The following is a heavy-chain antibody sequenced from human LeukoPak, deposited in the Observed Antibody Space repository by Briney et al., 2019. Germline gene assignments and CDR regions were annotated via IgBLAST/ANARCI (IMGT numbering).Heavy chain of an antibody. V-gene: IGHV1-18*01. CDR1: GYTFTSYG. CDR3: ARDGEDRYGSGSYYSSYYYYMDV. CDR2: MSAYNGNT. J-gene: IGHJ6*03. Sequence: ASVKVSCKASGYTFTSYGISWVRQAPGHGLEWMGWMSAYNGNTNYAQKLQGRVTMTTDTSTSTAYMELRSLRSDDTAVYYCARDGEDRYGSGSYYSSYYYYMDVWGKGTTVTISS. D-gene: IGHD3-10*01.